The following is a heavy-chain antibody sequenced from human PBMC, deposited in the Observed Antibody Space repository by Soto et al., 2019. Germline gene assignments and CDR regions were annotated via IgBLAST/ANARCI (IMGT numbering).Heavy chain of an antibody. J-gene: IGHJ4*02. V-gene: IGHV1-69*13. D-gene: IGHD3-22*01. CDR3: ARSHPHYDSSGYYFDY. CDR2: IIPIFGTA. Sequence: SVKVSCKASGGTFSSYAISWVRQAPGQGLEWMGGIIPIFGTANYAQKFQGRVTITADESTSTAYMELSSLRSEDTAVYYCARSHPHYDSSGYYFDYLGQGTLLTLSS. CDR1: GGTFSSYA.